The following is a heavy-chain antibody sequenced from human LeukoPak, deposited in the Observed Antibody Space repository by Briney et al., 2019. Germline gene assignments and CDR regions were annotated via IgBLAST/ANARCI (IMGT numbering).Heavy chain of an antibody. CDR1: GGSISTYY. Sequence: SETLSLTCTVSGGSISTYYWSWIRQPPGKGLEWIGYIYYSGSTNYNPSLKSRVTISVDTSKNQFSLKLSSVTAADTAVYYCARVEWGVSPGSTYYYYYGMDVWGQGTTVTVSS. D-gene: IGHD3-10*01. J-gene: IGHJ6*02. CDR2: IYYSGST. V-gene: IGHV4-59*01. CDR3: ARVEWGVSPGSTYYYYYGMDV.